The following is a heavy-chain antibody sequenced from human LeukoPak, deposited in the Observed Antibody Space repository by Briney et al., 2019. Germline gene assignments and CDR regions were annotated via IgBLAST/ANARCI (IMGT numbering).Heavy chain of an antibody. V-gene: IGHV1-69*13. D-gene: IGHD4-23*01. CDR1: GGTFSTYD. CDR2: IIPIFSTP. Sequence: ASVKVSCKASGGTFSTYDISWVRQAPGQGLEWVGGIIPIFSTPNYAQKFQGRVTITADESTSTAYMELSSLRSEDTAVYYCARGWLAETTVVTPYNYWGQGTLVTVSS. J-gene: IGHJ4*02. CDR3: ARGWLAETTVVTPYNY.